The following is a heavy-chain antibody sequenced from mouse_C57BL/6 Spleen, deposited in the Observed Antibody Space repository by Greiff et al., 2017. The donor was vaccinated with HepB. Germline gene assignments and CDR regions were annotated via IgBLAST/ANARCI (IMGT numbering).Heavy chain of an antibody. V-gene: IGHV1-26*01. Sequence: VQLQQSGPELVKPGASVKISCKASGYTFTDYYMNWVKQSHGKSLEWIGDINPNNGGTSYNQKFKGKATLTVDKSSSTAYMELRSLTSEDSAVYYCANQYYGSSEAAYWGQGTLVTVSA. CDR1: GYTFTDYY. D-gene: IGHD1-1*01. CDR2: INPNNGGT. J-gene: IGHJ3*01. CDR3: ANQYYGSSEAAY.